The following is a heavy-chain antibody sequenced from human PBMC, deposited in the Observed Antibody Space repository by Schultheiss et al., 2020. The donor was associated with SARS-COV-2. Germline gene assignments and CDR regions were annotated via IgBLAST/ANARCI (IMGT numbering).Heavy chain of an antibody. CDR2: IKQDGSEK. CDR1: GFTFSSYW. V-gene: IGHV3-7*01. J-gene: IGHJ4*02. Sequence: GGSLRLSCAASGFTFSSYWMSWVRQAPGKGLEWVANIKQDGSEKYYVDSVKGRFTISRDNAKNSLYLQMNSLRAEDTAVYYCARHAPLRFLDWLFSYWGQGTLVTVSS. D-gene: IGHD3-3*01. CDR3: ARHAPLRFLDWLFSY.